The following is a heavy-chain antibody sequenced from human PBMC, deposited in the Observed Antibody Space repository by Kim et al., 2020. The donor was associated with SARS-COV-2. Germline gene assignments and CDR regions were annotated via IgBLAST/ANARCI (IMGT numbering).Heavy chain of an antibody. CDR3: AHLNTNRWFGEYNLDS. V-gene: IGHV2-5*01. J-gene: IGHJ5*01. CDR2: MYWNDDK. CDR1: GYSVTTNGVA. Sequence: SGPTLVNPTQTLTLTCTVSGYSVTTNGVAVGWIRQPPGKALEWLAFMYWNDDKRYNPSLKKKLTITKDISKNEVILTMTNMEVVDTGTYYCAHLNTNRWFGEYNLDSWGPGILVSVSS. D-gene: IGHD3-10*01.